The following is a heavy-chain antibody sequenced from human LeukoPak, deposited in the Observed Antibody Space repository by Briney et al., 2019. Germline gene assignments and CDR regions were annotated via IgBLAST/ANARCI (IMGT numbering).Heavy chain of an antibody. CDR1: GGSILSNY. CDR2: IYYSGST. D-gene: IGHD2-2*02. V-gene: IGHV4-59*01. Sequence: PSETLSLTCTVSGGSILSNYWTWIRQPAGKGLEWIGYIYYSGSTNYNPSLKSRVTISVDTSKNQFSLKLSSVTAADTAVYYCARDVSYCSSTSCYTGYFDYWGQGTLVTVSS. CDR3: ARDVSYCSSTSCYTGYFDY. J-gene: IGHJ4*02.